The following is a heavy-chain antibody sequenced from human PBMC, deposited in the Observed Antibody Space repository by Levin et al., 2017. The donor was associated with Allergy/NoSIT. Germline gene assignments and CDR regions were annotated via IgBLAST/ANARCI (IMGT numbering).Heavy chain of an antibody. V-gene: IGHV1-69*06. Sequence: SVKVSCKASGGTFSSYAISWVRQAPGQGLEWMGGIIPIFGTANYAQKFQGRVTITADKSTSTAYMELSSLRSEDTAVYYCARDQYGGGRRYCSSTSCYYDYGMDVWGQGTTVTVSS. CDR3: ARDQYGGGRRYCSSTSCYYDYGMDV. CDR1: GGTFSSYA. CDR2: IIPIFGTA. D-gene: IGHD2-2*01. J-gene: IGHJ6*02.